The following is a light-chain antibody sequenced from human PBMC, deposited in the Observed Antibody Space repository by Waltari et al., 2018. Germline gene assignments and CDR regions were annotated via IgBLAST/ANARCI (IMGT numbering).Light chain of an antibody. CDR3: LAWESTSGV. CDR1: KLGGKF. V-gene: IGLV3-1*01. J-gene: IGLJ1*01. Sequence: SLGLTQPPSLSVSPGQTATITCSGDKLGGKFVSWYQQKPGQSPLLILYQDTKRPSGIPDRFSGSSSGNTATLAISRAQALDEADYYCLAWESTSGVFGTGTKVAVL. CDR2: QDT.